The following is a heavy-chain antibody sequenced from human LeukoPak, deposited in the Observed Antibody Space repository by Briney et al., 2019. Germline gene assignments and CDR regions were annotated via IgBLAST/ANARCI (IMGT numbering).Heavy chain of an antibody. CDR3: ARRDGRYFEN. CDR1: GFTFNTSG. J-gene: IGHJ4*02. D-gene: IGHD5-24*01. Sequence: GGSLRLSCTASGFTFNTSGMHWVRQASGKGLEWVGSSAVHADSVKGRFTISRDNSKNMLFVQMNNLRVEDTAVYFCARRDGRYFENWGQGTLVTVSS. V-gene: IGHV3-23*01. CDR2: SSA.